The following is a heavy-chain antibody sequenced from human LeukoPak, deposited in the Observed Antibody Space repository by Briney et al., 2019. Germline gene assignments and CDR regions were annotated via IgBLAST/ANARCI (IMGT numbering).Heavy chain of an antibody. J-gene: IGHJ4*02. CDR2: INPNSGGT. Sequence: ASVKVSCKASGYTFTGYYMHWVRQAPGQGLEWMGWINPNSGGTNYAQKFQGRVTMTRDTSISTAYMELSRLRSDDTAEYYCARDFWSGYLLFDYWGQGTLVTVSS. CDR1: GYTFTGYY. V-gene: IGHV1-2*02. D-gene: IGHD3-3*01. CDR3: ARDFWSGYLLFDY.